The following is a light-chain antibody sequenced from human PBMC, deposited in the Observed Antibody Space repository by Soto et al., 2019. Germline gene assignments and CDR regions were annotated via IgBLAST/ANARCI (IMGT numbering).Light chain of an antibody. CDR2: EVS. CDR3: SSYAGSNNVV. J-gene: IGLJ2*01. Sequence: QSALTQPPSASGSPGQSVTISCTGTSSDVGGYNYVSWYQQHPGKAPKLMTREVSKRPSGVPDRFSGSKSGNTASLTVSGLQAEDEADYYCSSYAGSNNVVFGGGTKLTVL. CDR1: SSDVGGYNY. V-gene: IGLV2-8*01.